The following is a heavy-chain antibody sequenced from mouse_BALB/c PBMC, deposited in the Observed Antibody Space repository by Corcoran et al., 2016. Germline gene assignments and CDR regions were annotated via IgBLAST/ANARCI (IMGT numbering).Heavy chain of an antibody. CDR1: GFNIKDTY. D-gene: IGHD2-14*01. V-gene: IGHV14-3*02. CDR2: IDPANGNT. Sequence: EVQVQQSGAELVKPGASVKLSCTASGFNIKDTYMHWVKQRPEQGLEWIGRIDPANGNTKYDPKYQGKATITADTSSNTAYLQLSSLTSEDTAVYYCARSYYRYDDAMDYWGQGTSVTVSS. J-gene: IGHJ4*01. CDR3: ARSYYRYDDAMDY.